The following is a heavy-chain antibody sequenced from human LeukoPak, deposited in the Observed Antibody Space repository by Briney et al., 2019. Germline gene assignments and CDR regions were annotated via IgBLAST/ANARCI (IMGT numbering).Heavy chain of an antibody. J-gene: IGHJ2*01. CDR2: INPSGGST. CDR1: GYTFTSYY. V-gene: IGHV1-46*01. D-gene: IGHD3-22*01. CDR3: ARDGRYYDSSGYYSGWYFDL. Sequence: ASVKVSCKASGYTFTSYYMYWVRQAPGQGLEWMGIINPSGGSTSYAQKFQGRVTMTRDMSTSTVYMELSSLRSEDTAVYYCARDGRYYDSSGYYSGWYFDLWGRGTLVTVSS.